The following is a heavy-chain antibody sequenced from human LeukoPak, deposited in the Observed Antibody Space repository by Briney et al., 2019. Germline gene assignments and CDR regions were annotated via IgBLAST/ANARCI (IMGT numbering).Heavy chain of an antibody. J-gene: IGHJ5*02. Sequence: ASVKVSCKASAYTFTNDGISWVRQAPGQGLEWMGWISVENGNTNYAQKFQGRVTMTTDTSTSTAYMELRSLRSDDTAVYFCERDKGLAPATKGWFDPWGQGTLVTVST. V-gene: IGHV1-18*01. CDR2: ISVENGNT. CDR3: ERDKGLAPATKGWFDP. D-gene: IGHD2-2*01. CDR1: AYTFTNDG.